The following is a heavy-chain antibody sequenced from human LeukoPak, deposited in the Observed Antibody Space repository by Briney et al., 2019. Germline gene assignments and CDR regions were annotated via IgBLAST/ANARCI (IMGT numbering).Heavy chain of an antibody. CDR1: GFTFSSYA. J-gene: IGHJ6*03. CDR3: ARMGFGEFYYYYYYYMDV. Sequence: GGSLRLSCAASGFTFSSYAMHWVRQAPGKGLEYVSAISSNGGSTYYANSVKGRLTISRDNSKNTLYLQMGSLRAEDMAVYYCARMGFGEFYYYYYYYMDVWGKGTTVTVSS. D-gene: IGHD3-10*01. V-gene: IGHV3-64*01. CDR2: ISSNGGST.